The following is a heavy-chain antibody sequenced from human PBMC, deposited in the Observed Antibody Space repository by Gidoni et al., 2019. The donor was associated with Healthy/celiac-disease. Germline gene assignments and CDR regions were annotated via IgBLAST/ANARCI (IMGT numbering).Heavy chain of an antibody. CDR2: ISWNSGSI. CDR1: GFTFDDYA. Sequence: EVQLVESGGGLVQPGRSLRLSCAASGFTFDDYAMHWVRQAPGKCLEWVSGISWNSGSIGYADSVKGRFTISRDNAKNSLYLQMNSLRAEDTALYYCAKGDRIAARLPFDYWGQGTLVTVSS. J-gene: IGHJ4*02. D-gene: IGHD6-6*01. V-gene: IGHV3-9*01. CDR3: AKGDRIAARLPFDY.